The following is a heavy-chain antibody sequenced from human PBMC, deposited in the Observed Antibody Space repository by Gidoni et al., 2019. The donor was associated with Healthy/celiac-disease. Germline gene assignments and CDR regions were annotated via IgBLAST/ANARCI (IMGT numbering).Heavy chain of an antibody. CDR1: GFTFSSYA. D-gene: IGHD6-6*01. V-gene: IGHV3-23*01. CDR3: AKGGGSSDY. J-gene: IGHJ4*02. CDR2: ISGSGGST. Sequence: EVQLLESGGGLVQPGGSLRLSCAASGFTFSSYAMSGVSQAPGKVMEWVSAISGSGGSTYYADSVKGRFTISRDNSKNTLYLQMNSLRAEDTAVYYCAKGGGSSDYWGQGTLVTVSS.